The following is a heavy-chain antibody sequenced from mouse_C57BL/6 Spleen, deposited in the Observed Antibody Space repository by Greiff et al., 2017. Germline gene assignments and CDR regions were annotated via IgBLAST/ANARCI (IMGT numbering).Heavy chain of an antibody. J-gene: IGHJ2*01. Sequence: EVQLQQSGPELVKPGASVKISCKASGYTFTDYYMNWVKQSHGKSLEWIGDINPNNGGTSYNQKFKGKATLTVDKSSSTAYMELRSLTSEDSAVYYCARSSIYDGYPYYFDYWGQGTTLTVSS. D-gene: IGHD2-3*01. V-gene: IGHV1-26*01. CDR3: ARSSIYDGYPYYFDY. CDR1: GYTFTDYY. CDR2: INPNNGGT.